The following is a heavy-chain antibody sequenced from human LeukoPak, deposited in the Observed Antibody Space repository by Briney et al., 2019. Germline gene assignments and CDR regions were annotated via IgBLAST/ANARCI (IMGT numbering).Heavy chain of an antibody. CDR1: GFLFSRCA. V-gene: IGHV3-23*01. CDR3: ARVKSSLTLIGA. CDR2: ISGAGDIA. D-gene: IGHD2-8*01. Sequence: GGSLRLSCAASGFLFSRCAMSWVRQAPGKGLEWVSSISGAGDIAHYAESVKGRFTISRDNSGNTLHVQMDSLRAEDTAVYYCARVKSSLTLIGAWGQGTLVTVSS. J-gene: IGHJ5*02.